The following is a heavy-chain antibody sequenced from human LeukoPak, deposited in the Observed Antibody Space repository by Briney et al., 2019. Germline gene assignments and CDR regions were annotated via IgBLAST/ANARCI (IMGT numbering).Heavy chain of an antibody. CDR1: GFTFSSYW. CDR3: ARDSTSGWYGYYYYYYMDV. Sequence: PGGSLRLSCAASGFTFSSYWMSWVRQAPGKGLEWVANIKQDGSEKYYVDSVKGRFTISRDNAKNSLYLQMNSLRAEDTAVYYCARDSTSGWYGYYYYYYMDVWGKGTTVTVSS. D-gene: IGHD6-19*01. CDR2: IKQDGSEK. V-gene: IGHV3-7*01. J-gene: IGHJ6*03.